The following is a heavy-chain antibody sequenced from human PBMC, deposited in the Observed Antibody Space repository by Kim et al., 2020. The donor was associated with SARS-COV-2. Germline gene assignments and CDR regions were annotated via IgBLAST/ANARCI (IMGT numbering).Heavy chain of an antibody. CDR1: GYTFTSYG. CDR3: ARDLSGYGEGLRYGMDV. CDR2: ISAYNGNT. Sequence: ASVKVSCKASGYTFTSYGISWVRQAPGQGLEWMGWISAYNGNTNYAQKLQGRVTMTTDTSTSTAYMELRSLRSDDTAVYYCARDLSGYGEGLRYGMDVWGQGTTVTVSS. V-gene: IGHV1-18*01. D-gene: IGHD5-12*01. J-gene: IGHJ6*02.